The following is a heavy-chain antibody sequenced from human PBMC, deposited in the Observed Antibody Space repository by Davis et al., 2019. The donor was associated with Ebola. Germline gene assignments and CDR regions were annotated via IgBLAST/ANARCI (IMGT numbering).Heavy chain of an antibody. CDR1: GFTFSSYS. J-gene: IGHJ6*02. CDR2: ISSSSSTI. CDR3: ARWGQIPVGAYYYYGMGV. D-gene: IGHD1-26*01. V-gene: IGHV3-48*02. Sequence: GESLKISCAASGFTFSSYSMNWVRQAPGKGLEWVSYISSSSSTIFYADSVKGRFTISRDNAKNSLYLQMNSLRDEDTAVYYCARWGQIPVGAYYYYGMGVWGQGTTVTVSS.